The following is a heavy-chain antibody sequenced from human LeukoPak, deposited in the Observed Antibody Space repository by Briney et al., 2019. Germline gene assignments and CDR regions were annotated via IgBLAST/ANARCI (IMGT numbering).Heavy chain of an antibody. V-gene: IGHV3-30*03. D-gene: IGHD6-19*01. J-gene: IGHJ6*04. CDR2: LSYDGSNK. Sequence: GGALRLSCAASGFTFRCYGMPWGRQAPGKGLGGVALLSYDGSNKYYADSVKGRFTISRDNSKNTLYLQMNSLRAEDTAVYYCARGRGQWLAYYYGMDVWGKGTTVTVSS. CDR1: GFTFRCYG. CDR3: ARGRGQWLAYYYGMDV.